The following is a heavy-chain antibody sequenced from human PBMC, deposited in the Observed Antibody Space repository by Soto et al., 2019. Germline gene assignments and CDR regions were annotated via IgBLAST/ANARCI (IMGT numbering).Heavy chain of an antibody. CDR2: IIPIFDTP. Sequence: QVQLVQSGAEVRKPGSAVRVSCKASGGTFNMYAMNWVRQAPGQGLEWMAGIIPIFDTPRYSQQLQGRVTITVDESTSTGYMELSSLRSEDTAIYYCARSIGSGGVIGGFDYWGQGTLVTVAS. J-gene: IGHJ4*02. V-gene: IGHV1-69*01. D-gene: IGHD3-16*02. CDR3: ARSIGSGGVIGGFDY. CDR1: GGTFNMYA.